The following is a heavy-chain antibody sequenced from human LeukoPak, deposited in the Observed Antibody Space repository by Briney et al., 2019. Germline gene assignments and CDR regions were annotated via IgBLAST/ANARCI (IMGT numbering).Heavy chain of an antibody. J-gene: IGHJ4*02. D-gene: IGHD3-22*01. Sequence: GGSLRLSCAASGFTFSSCGMTWVRQAPRKGLEWVSTFGRGGKTYYADSLKGRFIISRDNSVNTLYLQMNSLRAEDTAVYYCAKRDSSGHHYFDYWGQGILVTVSS. CDR2: FGRGGKT. CDR1: GFTFSSCG. V-gene: IGHV3-23*01. CDR3: AKRDSSGHHYFDY.